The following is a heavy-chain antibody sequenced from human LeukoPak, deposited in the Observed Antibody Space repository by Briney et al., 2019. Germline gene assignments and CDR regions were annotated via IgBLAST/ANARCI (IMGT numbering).Heavy chain of an antibody. CDR1: GGSINNDSFY. Sequence: SETLSLTCTVAGGSINNDSFYWGWIRQPPGKGLEWIGNMYYSGSTYYNPSLKSRLTISVDTSKNQFSLKLSSVTAADTAVYYCARTGVATSRYYYYAMDVWGQGTTVTVSS. V-gene: IGHV4-39*01. CDR2: MYYSGST. J-gene: IGHJ6*02. D-gene: IGHD5-12*01. CDR3: ARTGVATSRYYYYAMDV.